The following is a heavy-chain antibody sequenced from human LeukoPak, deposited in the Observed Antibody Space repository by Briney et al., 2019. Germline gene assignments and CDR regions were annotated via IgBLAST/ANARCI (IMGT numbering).Heavy chain of an antibody. CDR3: ARYYCNSTSCHCFDY. D-gene: IGHD2-2*01. J-gene: IGHJ4*02. CDR1: GFTFSTYT. V-gene: IGHV3-21*01. CDR2: ISSSSSYI. Sequence: PGGSLRLSCAASGFTFSTYTMNWVRQAPGKGLEWVSSISSSSSYIYFPDSVKDRFTISRDNAKNSLYLHMDSLRAEDTAVYYCARYYCNSTSCHCFDYWGQGTLVTVSS.